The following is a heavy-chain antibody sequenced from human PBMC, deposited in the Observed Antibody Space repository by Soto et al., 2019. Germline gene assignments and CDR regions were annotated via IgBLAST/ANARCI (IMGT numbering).Heavy chain of an antibody. CDR2: IWYDGTQK. D-gene: IGHD4-17*01. Sequence: QVQLEESGGGVVQPGRSLRLSCEPSGFTFNTYSMHWVRQPPGKGLEWLAAIWYDGTQKYYADSVKGRFIISRDNSKNTLYLEMNSLRAEDTAVYYCARAGGTTVTGLWHFDSWGQGTLVTVSS. CDR1: GFTFNTYS. V-gene: IGHV3-33*01. J-gene: IGHJ4*02. CDR3: ARAGGTTVTGLWHFDS.